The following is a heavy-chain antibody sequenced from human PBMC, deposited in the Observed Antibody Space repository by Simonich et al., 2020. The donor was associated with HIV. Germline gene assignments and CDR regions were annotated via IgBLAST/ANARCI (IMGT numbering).Heavy chain of an antibody. CDR3: ATETGNFDY. J-gene: IGHJ4*02. CDR2: FDLEDGET. Sequence: QVQLVQSGAEVKKPGASVKVSCQVSGYSLTELSRHCVRHAPGKVLEWRGGFDLEDGETINVQKFQGRVTMTEDTSTDTAYMELSSLRFEDTAVYYCATETGNFDYWGQGTLVTVSS. CDR1: GYSLTELS. D-gene: IGHD7-27*01. V-gene: IGHV1-24*01.